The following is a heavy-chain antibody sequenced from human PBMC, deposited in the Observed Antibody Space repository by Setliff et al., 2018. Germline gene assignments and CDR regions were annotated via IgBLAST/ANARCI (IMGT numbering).Heavy chain of an antibody. CDR2: IYYSGNT. CDR1: GGSIRNYY. V-gene: IGHV4-59*12. J-gene: IGHJ6*03. CDR3: ARRPYQHYDSSGYSVNYYMDV. Sequence: SETLSLTCTVSGGSIRNYYWSWIRQPPGKGLEWIGYIYYSGNTNYNPSLKSRVTISLDTSKNQFSLKLSSVTAADTAVYFCARRPYQHYDSSGYSVNYYMDVWGKGTTVTVSS. D-gene: IGHD3-22*01.